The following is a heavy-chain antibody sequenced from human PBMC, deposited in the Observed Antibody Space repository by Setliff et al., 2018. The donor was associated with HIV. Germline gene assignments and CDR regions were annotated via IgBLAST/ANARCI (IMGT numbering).Heavy chain of an antibody. Sequence: ASVKVSCKASGYTFSSYGVNWVRQAPGQGPEWMGWISADNGNTKYAQKFQGRVTITTDTSTRTVYMELRSLRSDDTAVYYCARDRWELLRRPEYFQHWGQGALVTVSS. CDR2: ISADNGNT. CDR3: ARDRWELLRRPEYFQH. V-gene: IGHV1-18*01. D-gene: IGHD1-26*01. CDR1: GYTFSSYG. J-gene: IGHJ1*01.